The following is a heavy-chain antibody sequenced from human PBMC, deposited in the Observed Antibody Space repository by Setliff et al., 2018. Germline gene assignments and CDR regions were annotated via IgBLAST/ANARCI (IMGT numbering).Heavy chain of an antibody. D-gene: IGHD6-19*01. CDR3: ARGIVAGTGAPGN. V-gene: IGHV4-59*11. Sequence: SETLSLTCSVSGGSISNHYGSWIRQPPGKGLEWIGNIYDNGNTNYNPSLKSRVTISVDTSKKQFSLKLSSVTAADTAVYYCARGIVAGTGAPGNWGQGTLVTVSS. J-gene: IGHJ4*02. CDR1: GGSISNHY. CDR2: IYDNGNT.